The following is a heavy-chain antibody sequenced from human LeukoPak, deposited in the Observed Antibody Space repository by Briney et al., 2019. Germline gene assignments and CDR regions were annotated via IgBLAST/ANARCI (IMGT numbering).Heavy chain of an antibody. D-gene: IGHD3-3*01. J-gene: IGHJ4*02. CDR3: ARDAFGSIE. Sequence: SETLSLTCTVSGYSISSGYYWGWIRQPPGKGLEWIGGIYHSGSTYYNPSLKSRVTISVDTPKNQFSLKLSSVTAADTAVYYCARDAFGSIEWGQGTLVTVSS. CDR1: GYSISSGYY. CDR2: IYHSGST. V-gene: IGHV4-38-2*02.